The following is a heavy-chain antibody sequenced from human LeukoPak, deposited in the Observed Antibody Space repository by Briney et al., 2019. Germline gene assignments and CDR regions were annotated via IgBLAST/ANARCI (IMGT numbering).Heavy chain of an antibody. J-gene: IGHJ4*02. CDR2: INGDGSST. D-gene: IGHD3-3*01. CDR1: GFTFSNYW. CDR3: ARSLTEWLPSDY. Sequence: GGSLRLSCAASGFTFSNYWMHWVRQAPGKGLVWVSRINGDGSSTTYADFVKGRFTISRDNAKNTLSLQMNSLTAEDTAVYYCARSLTEWLPSDYWGQGTLVTVSS. V-gene: IGHV3-74*01.